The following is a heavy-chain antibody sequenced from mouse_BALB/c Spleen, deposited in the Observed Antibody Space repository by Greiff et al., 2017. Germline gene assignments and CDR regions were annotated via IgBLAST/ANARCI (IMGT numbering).Heavy chain of an antibody. D-gene: IGHD3-3*01. V-gene: IGHV5-4*02. CDR3: ARGRGHAMDY. Sequence: EVQLVESGGGLVQPGGSLKLSCAASGFTFSDYYMYWVRQTPEKRLEWVATISDGGSSIYYPDSVKGRFTISRDKAKNNLYLQMSSMKSEDTAMYYCARGRGHAMDYWGQGTSVTVSA. CDR1: GFTFSDYY. CDR2: ISDGGSSI. J-gene: IGHJ4*01.